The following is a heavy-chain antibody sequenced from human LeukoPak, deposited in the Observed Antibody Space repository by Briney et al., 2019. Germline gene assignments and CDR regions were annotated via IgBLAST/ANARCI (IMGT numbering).Heavy chain of an antibody. CDR3: AKDAATYGSGRLGWFDP. V-gene: IGHV3-48*03. D-gene: IGHD3-10*01. CDR1: GFTFSSYE. CDR2: ISSSGSTI. J-gene: IGHJ5*02. Sequence: GGSLRLSCAASGFTFSSYEMNWVRQAPGKGLEWVSYISSSGSTIYYADSVKGRFTISRDNSKNTLYPQMNSLRAEDTAFYYCAKDAATYGSGRLGWFDPWGQGTLVTVSS.